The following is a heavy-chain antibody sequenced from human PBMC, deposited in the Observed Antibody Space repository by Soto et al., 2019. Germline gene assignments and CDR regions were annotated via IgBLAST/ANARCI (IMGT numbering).Heavy chain of an antibody. CDR2: INPSGGST. CDR3: ARDYGGNSAPH. Sequence: ASVKLSCKASGVTFSSYTINWLLQAPGQGLEWMGIINPSGGSTNYAQKFQGRVTMTRETSTSTVYMELSSLRSEDTAVYYCARDYGGNSAPHWGQGPLVTVSS. V-gene: IGHV1-46*03. D-gene: IGHD4-17*01. CDR1: GVTFSSYT. J-gene: IGHJ4*02.